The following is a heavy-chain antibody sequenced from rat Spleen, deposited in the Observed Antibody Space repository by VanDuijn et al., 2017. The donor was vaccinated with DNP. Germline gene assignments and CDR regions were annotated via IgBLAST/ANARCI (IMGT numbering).Heavy chain of an antibody. Sequence: EVQVVESGGGLVQPKGSLKLSCAASGFDFNTYAMNWVRQAPGKGLVWVATISIKTQNYATLYADSVKERFSISRDDSQSMVYLQMNNLKTEDTALYYCSSFDYWGQGVMVTVSS. V-gene: IGHV10-4*01. CDR2: ISIKTQNYAT. CDR1: GFDFNTYA. CDR3: SSFDY. J-gene: IGHJ2*01.